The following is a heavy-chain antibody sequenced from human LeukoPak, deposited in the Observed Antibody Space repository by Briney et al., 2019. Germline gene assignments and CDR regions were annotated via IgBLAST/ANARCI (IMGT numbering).Heavy chain of an antibody. CDR1: GFSLNTRGVG. D-gene: IGHD3-22*01. Sequence: SGPTLVNPTQTLTLTCTFSGFSLNTRGVGVGWIRQPPGRALEWLALIYWDDDRRYSPSLKSRLTITKDTSKNQVVLTMTNIDPVDTATYFCAHRKDYYDSSVFDNWGQGTLVTVSS. J-gene: IGHJ4*02. CDR2: IYWDDDR. CDR3: AHRKDYYDSSVFDN. V-gene: IGHV2-5*02.